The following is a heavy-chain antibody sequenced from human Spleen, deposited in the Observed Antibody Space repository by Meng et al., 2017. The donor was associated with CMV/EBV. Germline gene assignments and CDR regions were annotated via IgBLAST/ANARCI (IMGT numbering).Heavy chain of an antibody. J-gene: IGHJ4*02. CDR3: AREAVVVVGTQTDY. CDR2: ISGSGGST. CDR1: GFTFSTYA. D-gene: IGHD2-2*01. V-gene: IGHV3-23*01. Sequence: GESLKISCAASGFTFSTYAMSWVRQAPGKGLAWVSVISGSGGSTNYADSVKGRFTISRDNSKNTLYLHMNSLRADDTAIYYCAREAVVVVGTQTDYWGQGTLVTVSS.